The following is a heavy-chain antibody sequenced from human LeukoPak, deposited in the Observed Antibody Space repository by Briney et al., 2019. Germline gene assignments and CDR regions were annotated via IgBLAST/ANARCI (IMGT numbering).Heavy chain of an antibody. CDR3: ARDSSIWYRGAFDY. J-gene: IGHJ4*02. CDR1: GGSISTYY. D-gene: IGHD6-13*01. V-gene: IGHV4-59*01. CDR2: FYYTGST. Sequence: SETLSLTCTVSGGSISTYYWSWIRQPPGKGLDWIGSFYYTGSTNYNPSLRSRVTISLDTSKNQTSLRLSSVTAADTAVYFCARDSSIWYRGAFDYCGQGTLVTVSS.